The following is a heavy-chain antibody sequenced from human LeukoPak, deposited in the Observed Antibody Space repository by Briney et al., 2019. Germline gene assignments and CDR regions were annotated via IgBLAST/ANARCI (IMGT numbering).Heavy chain of an antibody. CDR1: GGSFSSYY. CDR3: ARAVRTVTTFRFDP. D-gene: IGHD4-17*01. V-gene: IGHV4-59*01. J-gene: IGHJ5*02. Sequence: SETLSLTCAVYGGSFSSYYWSWIRQPPGKGLEWIGYIYYSGSTNYNPSLKSRVTISVDTSKNQFSLKLSSVTAADTAVYYCARAVRTVTTFRFDPWGQGTLVTVSS. CDR2: IYYSGST.